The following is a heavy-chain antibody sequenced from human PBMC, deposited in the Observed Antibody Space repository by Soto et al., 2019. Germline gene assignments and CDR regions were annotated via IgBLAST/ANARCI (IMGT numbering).Heavy chain of an antibody. V-gene: IGHV3-21*01. Sequence: GGSLRLSCAASGFTFSGDAMNWVRQAPGKGLEWVSSISTTSTYIYYADSVKGRFTISRDNANNSLHLQMHSLRAEDTADYYCVRDYVMDVWGQGTTVTVSS. CDR2: ISTTSTYI. J-gene: IGHJ6*02. CDR1: GFTFSGDA. CDR3: VRDYVMDV. D-gene: IGHD3-10*02.